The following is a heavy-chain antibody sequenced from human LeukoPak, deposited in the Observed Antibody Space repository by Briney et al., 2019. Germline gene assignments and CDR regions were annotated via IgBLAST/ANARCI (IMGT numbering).Heavy chain of an antibody. D-gene: IGHD5-24*01. CDR2: IYYSGRT. Sequence: SEPLSLTCTVSGGAISSGGYYWSWIRQPPEKGLEWIGYIYYSGRTNYNPSLKRRVTISEDTSKNHFSLSLLPGTASDTAVYYSARALQDYYYGMDVWGQGKTVTVSS. J-gene: IGHJ6*02. V-gene: IGHV4-61*03. CDR3: ARALQDYYYGMDV. CDR1: GGAISSGGYY.